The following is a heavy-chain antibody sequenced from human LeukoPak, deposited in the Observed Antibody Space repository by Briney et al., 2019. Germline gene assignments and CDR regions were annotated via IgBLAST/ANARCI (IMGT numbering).Heavy chain of an antibody. Sequence: ASVKVSCKASGGTFSSYAISWVRQAPGQGLEWMGGIIPIFGTANYAQKFQGRVTITADESTSTAYMELSSLRSDDTAVYYCARIVATEYNWFDPWGQGTLVTVSS. J-gene: IGHJ5*02. V-gene: IGHV1-69*13. D-gene: IGHD5-12*01. CDR3: ARIVATEYNWFDP. CDR1: GGTFSSYA. CDR2: IIPIFGTA.